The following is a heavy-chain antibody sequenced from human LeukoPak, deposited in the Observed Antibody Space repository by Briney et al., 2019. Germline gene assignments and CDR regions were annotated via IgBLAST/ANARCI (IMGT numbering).Heavy chain of an antibody. CDR1: GGSISSSNW. Sequence: SGTLSLTCAVSGGSISSSNWWSWVRQPPGKGLEWIGEIYHSGSTNYNPSLKSRVTISVDTSKNQLSLKLTSVTAADTAVYYCARWDDSAWGFGNWGPGTLVTVSS. J-gene: IGHJ4*02. D-gene: IGHD6-19*01. V-gene: IGHV4-4*02. CDR3: ARWDDSAWGFGN. CDR2: IYHSGST.